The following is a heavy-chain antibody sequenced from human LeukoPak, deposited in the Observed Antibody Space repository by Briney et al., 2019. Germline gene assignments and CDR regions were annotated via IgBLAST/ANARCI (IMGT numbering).Heavy chain of an antibody. CDR2: IIPIFGTA. CDR1: GGTFSSYA. Sequence: SVKVSCKASGGTFSSYAISWVRQAPGQGLEWMGGIIPIFGTANYAQKFQGRVTITADESTSTAYMELSSLRSEDTAVYYCAARTIFGVVSPFDYWGQGTLVTVSS. J-gene: IGHJ4*02. CDR3: AARTIFGVVSPFDY. V-gene: IGHV1-69*01. D-gene: IGHD3-3*01.